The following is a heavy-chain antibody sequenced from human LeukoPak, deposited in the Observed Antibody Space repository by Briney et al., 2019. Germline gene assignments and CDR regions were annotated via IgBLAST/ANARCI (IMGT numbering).Heavy chain of an antibody. CDR1: GFTFSSYA. J-gene: IGHJ4*02. CDR3: AKAQTSVNTFLVS. Sequence: GGSLRLSCAASGFTFSSYAMSWVRQAPGKGLEWVASIIGSGAATYHADSVKGRFTISRDNSRSTLYLQMFSLRADDTAVYYCAKAQTSVNTFLVSWGLGTLVTVSS. CDR2: IIGSGAAT. D-gene: IGHD3-16*01. V-gene: IGHV3-23*01.